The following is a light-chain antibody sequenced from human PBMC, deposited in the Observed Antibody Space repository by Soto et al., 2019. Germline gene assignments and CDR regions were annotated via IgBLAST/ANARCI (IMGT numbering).Light chain of an antibody. J-gene: IGKJ2*01. V-gene: IGKV1-39*01. CDR1: QSINKF. CDR3: QQSYSTPYT. CDR2: AAS. Sequence: DIQMTQSPSSLSASVGDRVTIACRASQSINKFLNWYQQKPGEAPKLLIYAASSLQSGVSSSFSGSGSETDFTLTISSLQPEDFATYYCQQSYSTPYTFGQGTKLDIK.